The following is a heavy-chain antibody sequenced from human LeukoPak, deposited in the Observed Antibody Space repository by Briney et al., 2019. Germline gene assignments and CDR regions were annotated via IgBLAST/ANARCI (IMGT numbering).Heavy chain of an antibody. J-gene: IGHJ6*02. CDR2: VNPNSGNT. Sequence: ASVKVSCKASGYTFTSYDINWVRQATGQGLEWMGWVNPNSGNTGYAQKFQGRVTMTRNTSISTAYMELSSLRSEDTAVYYCARVPAAIGYYYYGMDVWGQGTTVTVSS. CDR3: ARVPAAIGYYYYGMDV. V-gene: IGHV1-8*01. D-gene: IGHD2-2*01. CDR1: GYTFTSYD.